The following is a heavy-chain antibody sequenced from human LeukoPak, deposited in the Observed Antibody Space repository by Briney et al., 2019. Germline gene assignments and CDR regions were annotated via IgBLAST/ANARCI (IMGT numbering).Heavy chain of an antibody. D-gene: IGHD5-18*01. J-gene: IGHJ4*02. CDR1: GFTFSSYG. Sequence: PGGSLRLSCAASGFTFSSYGMHWVGEAPGKGLEWVAFIRYDGSKKYYADSVKGRFTISRDNSKNTLYLQMNSLRAEDTAVYYCARHLSGVTGYTYGRGIDYWGQGTLVTVSS. CDR3: ARHLSGVTGYTYGRGIDY. V-gene: IGHV3-30*02. CDR2: IRYDGSKK.